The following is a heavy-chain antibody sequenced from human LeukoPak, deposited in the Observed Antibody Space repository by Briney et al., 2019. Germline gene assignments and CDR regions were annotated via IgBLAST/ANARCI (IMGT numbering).Heavy chain of an antibody. D-gene: IGHD3-10*01. CDR3: ARATPFGEHAFDI. CDR1: GFTFSSYG. V-gene: IGHV3-30*02. Sequence: GGSLRLSCAASGFTFSSYGMHWVRQAPGKGLEWVAFIRYDGSNKYYADSVKGRFTISRDNSKNTLYLQMNSLRAEDTAVYYCARATPFGEHAFDIWGQGTMVTVSS. J-gene: IGHJ3*02. CDR2: IRYDGSNK.